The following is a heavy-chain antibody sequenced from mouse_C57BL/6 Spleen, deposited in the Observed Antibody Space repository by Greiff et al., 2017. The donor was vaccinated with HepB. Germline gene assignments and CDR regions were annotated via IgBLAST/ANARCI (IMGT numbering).Heavy chain of an antibody. Sequence: VQLQQSGAELVKPGASVKLSCKASGYTFTSYWMHWVKQRPGRGLEWIGRIDPNSGGTKYNEKFKSKATLTVDKPSSTAYMQLSSLTSEDSAVYYCARAADSSVYLYYFDYWGQGTTLTVSS. V-gene: IGHV1-72*01. CDR1: GYTFTSYW. CDR2: IDPNSGGT. CDR3: ARAADSSVYLYYFDY. D-gene: IGHD3-2*02. J-gene: IGHJ2*01.